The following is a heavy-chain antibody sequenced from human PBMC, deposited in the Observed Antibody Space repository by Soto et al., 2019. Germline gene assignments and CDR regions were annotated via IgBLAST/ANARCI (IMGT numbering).Heavy chain of an antibody. CDR1: GGSISSYY. CDR3: SRELGEQPLFHPSDPTSYYYNAMDV. Sequence: SETLSLTCTVSGGSISSYYWSWIRQPAGQGLAWIGRIYTSGSTNYNPSLKSRVTLSVDTSKNQFSLKLRSVTAAETAVYYCSRELGEQPLFHPSDPTSYYYNAMDVWGQGTTVTVYS. CDR2: IYTSGST. V-gene: IGHV4-4*07. J-gene: IGHJ6*02. D-gene: IGHD3-16*01.